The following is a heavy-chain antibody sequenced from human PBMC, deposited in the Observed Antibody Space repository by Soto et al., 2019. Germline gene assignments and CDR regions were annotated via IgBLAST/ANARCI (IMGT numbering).Heavy chain of an antibody. V-gene: IGHV4-59*12. Sequence: VVLQESGPGLVKPSETLSLTCSVSGRSITSYYWSCVLQPPGKGLAWIGYIYDNGITSQNPSLKSRVTMSADTSQNKFSLLLPSATGAATAVYYCARTYVSNGYANDFDSWGQGILVTVTS. D-gene: IGHD5-18*01. CDR3: ARTYVSNGYANDFDS. J-gene: IGHJ4*02. CDR2: IYDNGIT. CDR1: GRSITSYY.